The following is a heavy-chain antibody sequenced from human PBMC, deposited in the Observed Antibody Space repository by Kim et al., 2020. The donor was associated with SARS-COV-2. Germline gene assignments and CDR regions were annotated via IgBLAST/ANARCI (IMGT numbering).Heavy chain of an antibody. CDR2: ISSNGGST. CDR3: GAPSPTPERGDAFDI. D-gene: IGHD1-1*01. CDR1: GFTFSSYA. V-gene: IGHV3-64D*09. Sequence: GGSLRLSCSASGFTFSSYAMHWVRQAPGKGLEYVSAISSNGGSTYYADSVKVRFTISRDNSKNTLYLQMSSLRAEDTAVYYCGAPSPTPERGDAFDIWGQGTMVTVSS. J-gene: IGHJ3*02.